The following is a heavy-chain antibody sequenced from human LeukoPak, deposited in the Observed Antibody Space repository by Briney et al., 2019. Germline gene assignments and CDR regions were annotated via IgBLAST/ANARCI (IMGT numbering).Heavy chain of an antibody. CDR3: ASSHYDSSGYYRDY. D-gene: IGHD3-22*01. CDR1: GGCFSGYY. Sequence: PSETLSLTCAVYGGCFSGYYCSWIRQPPGKGLEWIGEINRSGSTNYNPSLKSRVTISVDTSKNQFSLKLSSVIAADTAVYYCASSHYDSSGYYRDYWGQGTLVTVSS. J-gene: IGHJ4*02. CDR2: INRSGST. V-gene: IGHV4-34*01.